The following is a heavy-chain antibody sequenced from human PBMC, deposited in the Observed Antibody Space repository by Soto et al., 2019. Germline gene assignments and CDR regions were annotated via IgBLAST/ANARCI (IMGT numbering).Heavy chain of an antibody. J-gene: IGHJ3*01. V-gene: IGHV3-23*01. CDR2: LSDSVGTT. Sequence: GGSLRLSCAVSGFSFGTYTVNWVRQAPGMGLEWVSGLSDSVGTTHYAYSVKGRFTISRDKSKNTLYLQMNNLRAEDTALYYCAKDSGLPDFGIVMYAFDVWGQGTMVTVSS. CDR3: AKDSGLPDFGIVMYAFDV. D-gene: IGHD3-3*01. CDR1: GFSFGTYT.